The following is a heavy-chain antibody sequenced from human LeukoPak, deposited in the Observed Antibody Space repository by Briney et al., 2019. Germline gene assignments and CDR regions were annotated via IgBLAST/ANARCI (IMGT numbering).Heavy chain of an antibody. V-gene: IGHV1-46*01. J-gene: IGHJ4*02. CDR3: ARGPKTGYSSGYLDY. CDR2: INPSGGST. CDR1: GYTFTSYY. Sequence: ASVKLSCKASGYTFTSYYMHWVRQAPGQGLEWMGIINPSGGSTSYAQKFQGRVTMTRDTSTSTVYMELSSLRSEDTAVYYCARGPKTGYSSGYLDYWGQGTLVTVSS. D-gene: IGHD6-19*01.